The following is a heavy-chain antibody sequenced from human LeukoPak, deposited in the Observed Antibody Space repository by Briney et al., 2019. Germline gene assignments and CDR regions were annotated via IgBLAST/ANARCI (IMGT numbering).Heavy chain of an antibody. CDR2: INPSGGST. CDR1: GYTFTSYY. V-gene: IGHV1-46*01. CDR3: ARAEYSSSPHKTYFDY. J-gene: IGHJ4*02. D-gene: IGHD6-6*01. Sequence: ASVKVSCKASGYTFTSYYMHWVRQAPGQGLEWMGIINPSGGSTSYAQKFQGRVTMTRDMSTSTVYMELSSLRSEDTAVYYCARAEYSSSPHKTYFDYWGQGTLVTVSS.